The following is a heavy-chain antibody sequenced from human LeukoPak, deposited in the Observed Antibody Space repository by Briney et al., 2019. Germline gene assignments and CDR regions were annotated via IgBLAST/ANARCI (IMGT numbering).Heavy chain of an antibody. CDR2: INRSGST. Sequence: SETLSLTCAVYGGSFSGYYWSWIRQPPGKGLEWIGEINRSGSTYYNPSLKSRVTISVDTSKNQFSLKLNSVTAADTAVYYCASTYTAGNSVDYWGQGTLVTVSS. CDR1: GGSFSGYY. J-gene: IGHJ4*02. CDR3: ASTYTAGNSVDY. V-gene: IGHV4-34*01. D-gene: IGHD4-23*01.